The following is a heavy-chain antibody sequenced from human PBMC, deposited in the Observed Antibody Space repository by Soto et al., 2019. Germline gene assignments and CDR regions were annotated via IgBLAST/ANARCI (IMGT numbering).Heavy chain of an antibody. J-gene: IGHJ5*02. V-gene: IGHV3-11*06. CDR1: GFPFGDSY. Sequence: GGSLRLSCAVSGFPFGDSYMSWIRQAPGKGLEWLSYISPGSRYPAYADSVKGRFTISRDNDKRSLYLQMMSLTAEDTAIYYCVRGGGGGLFDPWGQGTLVTVSS. CDR3: VRGGGGGLFDP. D-gene: IGHD2-15*01. CDR2: ISPGSRYP.